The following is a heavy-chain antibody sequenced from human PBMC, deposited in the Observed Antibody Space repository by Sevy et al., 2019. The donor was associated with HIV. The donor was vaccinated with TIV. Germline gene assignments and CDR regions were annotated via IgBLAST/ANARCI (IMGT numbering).Heavy chain of an antibody. Sequence: GGSLRLSCAASGFTFSSYAMSWVRQAPGKGLEWVSVISGSGGNTYYADSVKGRFTISRDNSKNRLYLQMNSLRAEDTAVYYCAKDRRYGDIGLFDYWGQGTLFTVSS. CDR2: ISGSGGNT. CDR3: AKDRRYGDIGLFDY. D-gene: IGHD4-17*01. J-gene: IGHJ4*02. CDR1: GFTFSSYA. V-gene: IGHV3-23*01.